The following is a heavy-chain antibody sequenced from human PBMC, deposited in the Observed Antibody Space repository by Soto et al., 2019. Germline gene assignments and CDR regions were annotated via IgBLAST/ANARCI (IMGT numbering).Heavy chain of an antibody. V-gene: IGHV4-34*01. CDR2: INHSGST. Sequence: SETLSLTCAVYGGSFSGYYWSWIRQPPGKGLEWIGEINHSGSTNYNPSLKSRVTISVDTSKNQFSLKLSSVTAADTAVYYCARGLGYDYWGQGTLVTVSS. CDR3: ARGLGYDY. CDR1: GGSFSGYY. D-gene: IGHD3-16*01. J-gene: IGHJ4*02.